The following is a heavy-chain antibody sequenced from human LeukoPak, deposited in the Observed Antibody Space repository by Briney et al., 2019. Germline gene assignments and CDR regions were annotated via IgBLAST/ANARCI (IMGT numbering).Heavy chain of an antibody. Sequence: GGSLRLSCAASGFTFSSYAMHWVRQAPGKGLEWVAVISYDGSNKYYADSVKGRFTISRDNSKNTLYLQMNSLRAEDTAVYYCARDREVVIAHLFDYWGQGTLVTVSS. D-gene: IGHD3-22*01. J-gene: IGHJ4*02. CDR2: ISYDGSNK. CDR3: ARDREVVIAHLFDY. CDR1: GFTFSSYA. V-gene: IGHV3-30-3*01.